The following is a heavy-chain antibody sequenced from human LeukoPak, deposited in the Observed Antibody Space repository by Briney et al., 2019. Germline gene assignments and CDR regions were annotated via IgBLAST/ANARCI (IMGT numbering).Heavy chain of an antibody. CDR3: ARDSGGSGYLWFDP. CDR2: IYYSGST. D-gene: IGHD3-3*01. J-gene: IGHJ5*02. CDR1: GDSISSYY. Sequence: KSSETLSLTCTVSGDSISSYYWSWVRQPPGKGLEWIGYIYYSGSTNYNPSLKSRVTISVDTSKNQFSLKLSSVTAADTAVYYCARDSGGSGYLWFDPWGQGTLVTVSS. V-gene: IGHV4-59*01.